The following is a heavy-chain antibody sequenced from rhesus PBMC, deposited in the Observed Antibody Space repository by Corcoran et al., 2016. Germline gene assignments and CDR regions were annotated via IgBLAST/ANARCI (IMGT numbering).Heavy chain of an antibody. J-gene: IGHJ4*01. D-gene: IGHD4-23*01. V-gene: IGHV4-80*01. CDR2: LNGKIGST. CDR1: GASISSYW. Sequence: QVQLQESGPGLVKPSETLSLSCAVSGASISSYWWSWIRQPPGKGLEWIGELNGKIGSTYYKSSRKSRVTISQDASKNQFSLRLNSVTAADTAVYYCAREDSNYCDYWGQGVLVTVSS. CDR3: AREDSNYCDY.